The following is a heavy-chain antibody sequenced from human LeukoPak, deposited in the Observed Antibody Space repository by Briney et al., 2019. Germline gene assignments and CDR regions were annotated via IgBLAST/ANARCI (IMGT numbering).Heavy chain of an antibody. CDR2: ISSNGGRT. J-gene: IGHJ6*02. V-gene: IGHV3-64*01. CDR3: ARSVAVANDYYYYGMDV. D-gene: IGHD6-19*01. Sequence: PGGSLRPSCAASGFTFRSYVMHWVRQAPGKGLEYVSAISSNGGRTYYANFVKGRLTISRDNSKNTLYLQMGSLRAEDMAVYYCARSVAVANDYYYYGMDVWGQGTTVTVSS. CDR1: GFTFRSYV.